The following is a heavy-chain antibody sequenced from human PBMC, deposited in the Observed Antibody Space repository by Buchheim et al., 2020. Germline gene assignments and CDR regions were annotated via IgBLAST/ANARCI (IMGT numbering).Heavy chain of an antibody. CDR2: ISTAGST. D-gene: IGHD3-10*01. CDR1: GGSISSGRHY. J-gene: IGHJ4*02. V-gene: IGHV4-61*02. Sequence: QVQLQESGPGLVKPSQTLSLTCAVSGGSISSGRHYWSWIRQPAGKGLEWIGRISTAGSTDSNPALMSRVTISVDTSKNQFSLKLSSVTAADTAVYYCARSDDGFGIDYWGQGTL. CDR3: ARSDDGFGIDY.